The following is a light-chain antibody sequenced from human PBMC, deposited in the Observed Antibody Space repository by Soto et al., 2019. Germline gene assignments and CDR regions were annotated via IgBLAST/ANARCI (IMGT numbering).Light chain of an antibody. CDR2: DAS. CDR1: QSINTY. Sequence: ENVLTQSPATLSLSPGEGATLSCRASQSINTYLAWYQQKPGQAPRLLIYDASSRATGIPDRFSGGGSGTDFTLTISSLQPEDFATYYCQQLNTYPVTFGGGTKVDIK. J-gene: IGKJ4*01. CDR3: QQLNTYPVT. V-gene: IGKV3-11*01.